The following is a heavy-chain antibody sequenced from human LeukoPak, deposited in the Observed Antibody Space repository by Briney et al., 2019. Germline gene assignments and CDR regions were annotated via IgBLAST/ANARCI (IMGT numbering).Heavy chain of an antibody. CDR2: VYFSGST. J-gene: IGHJ4*02. CDR1: GGSIDTSSYY. D-gene: IGHD5-24*01. V-gene: IGHV4-39*07. Sequence: SETLSLTCNVSGGSIDTSSYYWGWIRQPPGKNLEWIGSVYFSGSTDYNPSLKSRVTISGDTSKNQFSLTLSSVTAADTAVYYCARDGKEGGYNYDYWGQGTLVTVSS. CDR3: ARDGKEGGYNYDY.